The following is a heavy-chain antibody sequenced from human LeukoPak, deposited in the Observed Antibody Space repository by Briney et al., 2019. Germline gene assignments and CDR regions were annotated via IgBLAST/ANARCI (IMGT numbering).Heavy chain of an antibody. J-gene: IGHJ4*02. CDR3: ARDHKY. V-gene: IGHV4-39*07. CDR2: IYHSGST. CDR1: GGSISSSSYY. Sequence: PSETLSLTCTVSGGSISSSSYYWGWIRQPPGKGLEWIGEIYHSGSTNYNPSLKSRVTISVDKSKNQFSLKLSSVTAADTAVYYCARDHKYWGQGTLVTVSS.